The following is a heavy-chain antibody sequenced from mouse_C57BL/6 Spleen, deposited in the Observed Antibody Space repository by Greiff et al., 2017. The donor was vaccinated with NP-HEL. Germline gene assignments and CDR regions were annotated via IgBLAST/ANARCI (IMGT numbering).Heavy chain of an antibody. CDR3: ARDYYYGSSSFDY. V-gene: IGHV1-22*01. CDR1: GYTFTDYN. J-gene: IGHJ2*01. Sequence: EVQLQESGPELVKPGASVKMSCKASGYTFTDYNMHWVKQSHGKSLEWIGYINPNNGGTSYNQKFKGKATLTVNKSSSTAYMELRSLTSEDSAVYYCARDYYYGSSSFDYWGQGTTLTVSS. CDR2: INPNNGGT. D-gene: IGHD1-1*01.